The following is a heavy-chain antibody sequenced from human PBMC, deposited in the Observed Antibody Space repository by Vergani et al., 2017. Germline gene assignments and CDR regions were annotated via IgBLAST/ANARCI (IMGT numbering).Heavy chain of an antibody. D-gene: IGHD2-15*01. CDR2: IYPGDSDT. CDR3: ARHRGWGLVVVAATPWYYYYGMDV. CDR1: GYSFTSYW. Sequence: ELQLVESGGGLVQPGESLKISCKGSGYSFTSYWIGWVRQMPGKGLEWMGIIYPGDSDTRYSPSFQGQVTISADKSISTAYLQWSSLKASDTAMYYCARHRGWGLVVVAATPWYYYYGMDVWGQGTTVTVSS. V-gene: IGHV5-51*01. J-gene: IGHJ6*02.